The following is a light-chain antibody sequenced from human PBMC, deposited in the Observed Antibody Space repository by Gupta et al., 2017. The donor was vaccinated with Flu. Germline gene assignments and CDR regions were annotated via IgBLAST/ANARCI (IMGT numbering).Light chain of an antibody. J-gene: IGLJ1*01. V-gene: IGLV2-11*01. CDR2: EVT. CDR1: SNDVGGSNR. Sequence: QSAPTHPRPVSGSPGHPVTIPSTGSSNDVGGSNRVSWYQQRPGKAPKLILYEVTERPSGASDRFSGSKSGNTASLTISGLQADDEADYYCCSHAGRVTWVFGTGTTVTVL. CDR3: CSHAGRVTWV.